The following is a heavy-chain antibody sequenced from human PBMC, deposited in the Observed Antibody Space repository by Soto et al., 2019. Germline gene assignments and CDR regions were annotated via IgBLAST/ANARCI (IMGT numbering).Heavy chain of an antibody. V-gene: IGHV3-64*01. Sequence: EVQLVESGGGLVQPGGSLRLSCAASGFTFSSYAMHWVRQAPGKGLEYVSAINSNGGITYYANSVKGRFTISRDNSKNTLYLQMGGLRAEDMAVYYCARDGLRQYALDIWGQGTMVTVPA. D-gene: IGHD4-17*01. CDR3: ARDGLRQYALDI. CDR2: INSNGGIT. CDR1: GFTFSSYA. J-gene: IGHJ3*02.